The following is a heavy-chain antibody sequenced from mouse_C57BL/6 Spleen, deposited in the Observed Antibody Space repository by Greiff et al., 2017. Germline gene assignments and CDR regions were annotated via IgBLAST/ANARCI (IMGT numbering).Heavy chain of an antibody. CDR1: GFSLTSYG. CDR3: ARFLGHYYAMDY. V-gene: IGHV2-2*01. D-gene: IGHD4-1*01. J-gene: IGHJ4*01. Sequence: VQLQQSGPGLVQPSQSLSITCTVSGFSLTSYGVHWVRQSPGKGLEWLGVIWSGGSTDYNAAVISRLSISKDNSKSQVFFKMNSLQADDTAIYYCARFLGHYYAMDYWGQGTSVTVSS. CDR2: IWSGGST.